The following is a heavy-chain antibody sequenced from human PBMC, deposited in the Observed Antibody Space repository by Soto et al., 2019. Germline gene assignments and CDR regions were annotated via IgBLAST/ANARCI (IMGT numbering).Heavy chain of an antibody. J-gene: IGHJ4*02. D-gene: IGHD1-26*01. CDR3: VREDGLVGSNSAFDY. CDR2: INGRSNYK. V-gene: IGHV3-21*01. Sequence: GGSLRLSCAASGFSFSTYNMNWVRQAPGKGLERVSSINGRSNYKYYTDSVKGRFTISRDNPKNSLYLQMNSLRAEDTAVYYCVREDGLVGSNSAFDYWGQGTLVTVSS. CDR1: GFSFSTYN.